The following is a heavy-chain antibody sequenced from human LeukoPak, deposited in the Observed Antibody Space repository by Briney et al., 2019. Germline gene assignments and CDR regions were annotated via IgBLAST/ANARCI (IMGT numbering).Heavy chain of an antibody. D-gene: IGHD5-18*01. CDR1: GGSISSSSYY. V-gene: IGHV4-39*07. CDR2: IYYSGST. Sequence: RSSETLSLTCTVSGGSISSSSYYWGWIRQPPGKGLEWIGSIYYSGSTYYNPSLKSRVTISVDTSKNQFSLKLSSVTAADTAVYYCAGAEELWLFYYFDYWGQGTLVTVSS. J-gene: IGHJ4*02. CDR3: AGAEELWLFYYFDY.